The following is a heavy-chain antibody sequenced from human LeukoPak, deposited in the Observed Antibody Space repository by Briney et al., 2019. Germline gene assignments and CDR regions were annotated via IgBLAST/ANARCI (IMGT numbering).Heavy chain of an antibody. CDR2: IKQDGTSK. V-gene: IGHV3-7*02. J-gene: IGHJ4*02. CDR1: GFTFSRSW. Sequence: GGSLRLCCAASGFTFSRSWMGWVRQAPGKGLEWAANIKQDGTSKYYVDSVMGRFTISRDNAENSVYLQMNSLSAGDTAVYYCARHGDYCFDLWGPGTRVTVSS. D-gene: IGHD2-21*01. CDR3: ARHGDYCFDL.